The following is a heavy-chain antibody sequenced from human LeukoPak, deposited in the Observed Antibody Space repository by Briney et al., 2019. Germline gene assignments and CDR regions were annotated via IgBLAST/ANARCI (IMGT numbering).Heavy chain of an antibody. CDR1: GFTFSSYS. Sequence: GGSLRLSCAASGFTFSSYSMNWVRQAPGKGLEWVSSISSSSSYIYYADSVKGRFTISRDNAKNSLYQQMNSLRAEDTAVYYCARVTPPVSNYDFWSGYYQADAFDIWGQGTMVTVSS. D-gene: IGHD3-3*01. CDR2: ISSSSSYI. CDR3: ARVTPPVSNYDFWSGYYQADAFDI. J-gene: IGHJ3*02. V-gene: IGHV3-21*01.